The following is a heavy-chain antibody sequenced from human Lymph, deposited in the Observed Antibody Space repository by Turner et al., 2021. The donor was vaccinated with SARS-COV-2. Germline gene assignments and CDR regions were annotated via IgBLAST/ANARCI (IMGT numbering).Heavy chain of an antibody. D-gene: IGHD3-3*01. Sequence: QVQLFQSGPEVKKPGASVTVSCNTSGYTFTGSYMHWVRKDPGQGLEWMGWINLNSGGTNYEKKFKGRGTMTRDTSISAAYMELSRLRSDDTAVYYCERDVERYNDFWSGYSGGYGMDVWGQGTTVTVSS. CDR3: ERDVERYNDFWSGYSGGYGMDV. CDR2: INLNSGGT. CDR1: GYTFTGSY. V-gene: IGHV1-2*02. J-gene: IGHJ6*02.